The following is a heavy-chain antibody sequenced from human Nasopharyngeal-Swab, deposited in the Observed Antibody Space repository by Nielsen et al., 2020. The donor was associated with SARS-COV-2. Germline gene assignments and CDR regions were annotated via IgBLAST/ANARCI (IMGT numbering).Heavy chain of an antibody. J-gene: IGHJ5*02. V-gene: IGHV1-2*06. CDR3: ARVNQNSSSTHNWFDP. CDR2: INPNSGGT. CDR1: GYTFTGYY. Sequence: ASVKVSCKASGYTFTGYYMHWVRQAPGQGLEWMGRINPNSGGTNYAQKFQGRVTMTRDTSISTAYMELSRLRSDDTAVYYCARVNQNSSSTHNWFDPWGQGTLVTVSS. D-gene: IGHD6-6*01.